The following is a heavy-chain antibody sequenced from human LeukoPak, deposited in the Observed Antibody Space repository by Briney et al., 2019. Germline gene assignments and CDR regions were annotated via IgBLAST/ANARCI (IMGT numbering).Heavy chain of an antibody. D-gene: IGHD3-10*01. V-gene: IGHV3-9*01. J-gene: IGHJ5*02. CDR2: MSSDSNHI. CDR3: VRSRVRGDPFDP. Sequence: GGSLRLSCAASGFSFEDYGMHWVRHVPGKGLEWVSGMSSDSNHIDYADSVKGRFTISRDNANNYLYLQMNSLRPEDTGLYYCVRSRVRGDPFDPWGQGTLVTVSS. CDR1: GFSFEDYG.